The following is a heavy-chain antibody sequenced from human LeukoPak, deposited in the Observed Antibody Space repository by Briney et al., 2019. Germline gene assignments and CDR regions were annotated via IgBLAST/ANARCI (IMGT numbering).Heavy chain of an antibody. J-gene: IGHJ4*02. CDR3: ARHVDYSDSSGYYYRPHFDY. CDR2: INHSGST. V-gene: IGHV4-34*01. CDR1: GGSFSGYY. Sequence: SETLSLTCAVYGGSFSGYYWSWIRQPPGKGLEWIGEINHSGSTNYNPSLKSRVTISVDTSKNQFSLKLSSVTAADTAVYYCARHVDYSDSSGYYYRPHFDYWGQGTLVTVSS. D-gene: IGHD3-22*01.